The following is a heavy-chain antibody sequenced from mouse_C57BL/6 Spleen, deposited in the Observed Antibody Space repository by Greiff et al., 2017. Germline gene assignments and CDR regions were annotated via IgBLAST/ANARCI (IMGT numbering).Heavy chain of an antibody. CDR3: ARNYFDY. CDR1: GYAFSSSW. V-gene: IGHV1-82*01. Sequence: VKLMEPGPELVKPGASVKISCKASGYAFSSSWMNWVKQRPGKGLEWIGRIYPGDGDTNYNGKFKGKATLTADKPSSTAYMQLSSLTSEDSAVYFCARNYFDYWGQGTTLTVSS. J-gene: IGHJ2*01. CDR2: IYPGDGDT.